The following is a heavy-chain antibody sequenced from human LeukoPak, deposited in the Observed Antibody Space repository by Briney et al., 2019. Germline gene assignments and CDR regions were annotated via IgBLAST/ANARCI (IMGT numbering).Heavy chain of an antibody. D-gene: IGHD3-22*01. J-gene: IGHJ4*02. V-gene: IGHV1-69*13. Sequence: ASVKVSCKASGGTFSSYAISWVRQAPGQGLEWMGGIIPIFGTANYAQKFQGRVTITADESTSTAYMELSSLRSEDTAVYYCATRGYYYDSSGLEYWGQGTLVTVSS. CDR2: IIPIFGTA. CDR1: GGTFSSYA. CDR3: ATRGYYYDSSGLEY.